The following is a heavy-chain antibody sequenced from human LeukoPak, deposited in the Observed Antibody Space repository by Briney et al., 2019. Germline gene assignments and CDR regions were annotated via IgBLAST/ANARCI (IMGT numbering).Heavy chain of an antibody. CDR1: GFTFSDFA. V-gene: IGHV3-23*01. CDR3: AREAKSDDSSGSTNYYGMDV. J-gene: IGHJ6*02. Sequence: GGSLRLSCAASGFTFSDFAMTWVRQAPGKGLEWVSVISNSSRTTYYAESVKGRFTISRDNSKNTLYLQMNSLRAEDTAVYYCAREAKSDDSSGSTNYYGMDVWGQGTTVTVSS. CDR2: ISNSSRTT. D-gene: IGHD3-22*01.